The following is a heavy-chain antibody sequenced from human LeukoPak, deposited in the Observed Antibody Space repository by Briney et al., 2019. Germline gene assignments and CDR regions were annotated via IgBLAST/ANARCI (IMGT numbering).Heavy chain of an antibody. V-gene: IGHV4-39*07. J-gene: IGHJ5*02. CDR3: ARGYCSTTSCPYIWFDP. CDR1: GGSITSDNYY. Sequence: SETLSLTCTVSGGSITSDNYYWGWIRQPPGKGLEYIGSIYYGRSTYYSLSLKSRVTISLDTSKNQFSLILTSVTAADTAVYYCARGYCSTTSCPYIWFDPWGQGTLVTVSS. D-gene: IGHD2-2*01. CDR2: IYYGRST.